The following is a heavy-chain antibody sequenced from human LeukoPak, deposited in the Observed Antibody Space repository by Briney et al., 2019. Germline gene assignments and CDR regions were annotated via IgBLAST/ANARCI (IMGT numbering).Heavy chain of an antibody. V-gene: IGHV3-7*01. CDR1: GFTFSSYW. Sequence: TGGSLRLSCAASGFTFSSYWMSWVRQAPGKGLEWVANIKQDGSEKYYVDSVKGRFTISRDNAKNSLYLQMNSLRAEDTAVYYCARVSHDSSGYYLPQNLDYWGQGTLVTVSS. D-gene: IGHD3-22*01. CDR2: IKQDGSEK. J-gene: IGHJ4*02. CDR3: ARVSHDSSGYYLPQNLDY.